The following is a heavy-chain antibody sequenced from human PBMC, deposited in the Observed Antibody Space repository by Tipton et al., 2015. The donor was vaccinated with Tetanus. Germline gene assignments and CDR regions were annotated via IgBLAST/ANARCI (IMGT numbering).Heavy chain of an antibody. CDR2: IWNDGSYK. CDR1: GFTFSTNA. D-gene: IGHD5-18*01. CDR3: ARVGISQNAYSYVYHGLDV. V-gene: IGHV3-33*01. J-gene: IGHJ6*02. Sequence: SLRLSCAASGFTFSTNAMHWVRQAPGKGLEWVAAIWNDGSYKYYADSVKGRFTVSRDNSKNTLHLEMNSLRAEDTAVYYCARVGISQNAYSYVYHGLDVWGQGTTVTVSS.